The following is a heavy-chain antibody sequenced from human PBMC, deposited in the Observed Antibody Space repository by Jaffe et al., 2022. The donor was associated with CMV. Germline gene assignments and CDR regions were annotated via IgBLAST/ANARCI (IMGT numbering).Heavy chain of an antibody. D-gene: IGHD3-22*01. CDR3: ARDQSPHYYDSSGYFRYRAHYYYGMDV. CDR2: INHSGST. J-gene: IGHJ6*02. V-gene: IGHV4-34*01. Sequence: QVQLQQWGAGLLKPSETLSLTCAVYGGSFSGYYWSWIRQPPGKGLEWIGEINHSGSTNYNPSLKSRVTISVDTSKNQFSLKLSSVTAADTAVYYCARDQSPHYYDSSGYFRYRAHYYYGMDVWGQGTTVTVSS. CDR1: GGSFSGYY.